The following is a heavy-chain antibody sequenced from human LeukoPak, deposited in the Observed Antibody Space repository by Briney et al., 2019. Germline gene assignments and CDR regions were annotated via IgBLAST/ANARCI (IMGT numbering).Heavy chain of an antibody. Sequence: GGSLRLSCAASGFTFSTYWMHWVRQAPGKGLVWVSRITPDGTSTTYADSVKGRFTISRDNAKNTLYVQMNSLRAEDTAVYYCARGDPGAYWGQGTLVTVSS. D-gene: IGHD2-21*02. J-gene: IGHJ4*02. CDR2: ITPDGTST. CDR1: GFTFSTYW. V-gene: IGHV3-74*01. CDR3: ARGDPGAY.